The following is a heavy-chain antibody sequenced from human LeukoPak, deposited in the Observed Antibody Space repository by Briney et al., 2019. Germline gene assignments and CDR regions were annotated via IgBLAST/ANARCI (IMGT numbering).Heavy chain of an antibody. D-gene: IGHD6-19*01. CDR1: GSSASNYY. J-gene: IGHJ5*02. CDR3: ARRVLMSSAGVPDTWLDP. V-gene: IGHV4-59*08. Sequence: SETLSLTCTVSGSSASNYYWNWIRQPPGKGLEWLGHISYSGSTIYNPSLNSRVTISLDTSKNQFSLSLNSVTAADTAVYFCARRVLMSSAGVPDTWLDPWGQGTLVTVSS. CDR2: ISYSGST.